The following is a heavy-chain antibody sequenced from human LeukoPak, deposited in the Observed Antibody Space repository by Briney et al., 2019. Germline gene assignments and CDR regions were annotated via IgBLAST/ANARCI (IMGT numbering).Heavy chain of an antibody. CDR3: ARWSGGSGSYHLGNYGMDV. CDR2: INHSGST. Sequence: SETLSLTCAVYGGSFSGYYWSWIRQPPGKGLEWTGEINHSGSTNYNPSLKSRVTISVDTSKNQFSLKLSSVTAADTAVYYCARWSGGSGSYHLGNYGMDVWGKGTTVTVSS. J-gene: IGHJ6*04. V-gene: IGHV4-34*01. CDR1: GGSFSGYY. D-gene: IGHD3-10*01.